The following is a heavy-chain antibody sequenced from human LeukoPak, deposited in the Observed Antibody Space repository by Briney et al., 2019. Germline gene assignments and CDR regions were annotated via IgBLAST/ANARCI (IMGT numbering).Heavy chain of an antibody. CDR2: ISSISRYI. J-gene: IGHJ3*02. V-gene: IGHV3-21*01. D-gene: IGHD3-9*01. Sequence: GGSLRLSCAASGFTFSTYTMNWVRQAPGKGLEWVSSISSISRYIYYADSVKGRFTISRDNAKNSLYLQMNGLRAEDTAVYYCARASSKQLAGYLPDGFDIWGQGAMVTVSS. CDR3: ARASSKQLAGYLPDGFDI. CDR1: GFTFSTYT.